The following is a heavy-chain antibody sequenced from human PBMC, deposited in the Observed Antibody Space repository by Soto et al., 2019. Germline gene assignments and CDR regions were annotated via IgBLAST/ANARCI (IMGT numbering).Heavy chain of an antibody. CDR1: GFTFDDYA. CDR3: AKDGSSGDYVGYFDY. D-gene: IGHD4-17*01. V-gene: IGHV3-9*01. Sequence: DVQLVESGGGLVQPGRSLRLSCAASGFTFDDYAMHWVRQAPGKGLEWVSGISWNSGSIGYADSVKGRFTISRDNAKNSLYLQMNSLRAEDTALYYCAKDGSSGDYVGYFDYWGQGTLVTVSS. J-gene: IGHJ4*02. CDR2: ISWNSGSI.